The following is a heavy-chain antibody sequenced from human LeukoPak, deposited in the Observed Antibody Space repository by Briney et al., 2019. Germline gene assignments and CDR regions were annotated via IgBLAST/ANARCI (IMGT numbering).Heavy chain of an antibody. J-gene: IGHJ4*02. CDR1: GFTFSSYA. V-gene: IGHV3-30-3*01. D-gene: IGHD1-26*01. Sequence: GGSLRLSCAASGFTFSSYAMHWVRQAPGKGLEWVAVISYDGNNKYYADSVKGRFTISRDNAKNSLYLQMNSLRAEDTALYYCAKDMRYSGSYFDYWGQGTLVTVSS. CDR2: ISYDGNNK. CDR3: AKDMRYSGSYFDY.